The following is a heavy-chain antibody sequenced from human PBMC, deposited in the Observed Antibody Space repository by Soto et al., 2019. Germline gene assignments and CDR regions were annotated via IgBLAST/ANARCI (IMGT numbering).Heavy chain of an antibody. V-gene: IGHV4-31*03. D-gene: IGHD3-10*01. CDR1: GGSISSGGYY. CDR3: ARDGTGKLYFDY. Sequence: SETLSLTCTVSGGSISSGGYYWSWIRQHPGKGLEWIGYIYYSGSTYYNPSLKSRVTISVDTSKYQFSLKLSSVTAADTAVYYCARDGTGKLYFDYWGQGTLVTVSS. J-gene: IGHJ4*02. CDR2: IYYSGST.